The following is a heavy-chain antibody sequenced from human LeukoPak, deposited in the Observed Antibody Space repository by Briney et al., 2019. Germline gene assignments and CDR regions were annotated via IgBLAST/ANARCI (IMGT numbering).Heavy chain of an antibody. Sequence: SETLSLTCTVSSGSVNSYYWSWIRQPPGKGLEWIGYIYYSGSTNYNPSLKSRVTISVDTSKNQFSLKLSSVTAADTAVYYCARHRRNYGMDVWGQGTTVTVSS. CDR2: IYYSGST. CDR3: ARHRRNYGMDV. V-gene: IGHV4-59*02. CDR1: SGSVNSYY. J-gene: IGHJ6*02.